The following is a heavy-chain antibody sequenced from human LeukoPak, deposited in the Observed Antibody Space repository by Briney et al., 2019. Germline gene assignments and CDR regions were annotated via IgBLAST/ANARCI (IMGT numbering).Heavy chain of an antibody. D-gene: IGHD2-15*01. CDR3: ASLGHCSGGSCYSGDY. V-gene: IGHV1-69*04. J-gene: IGHJ4*02. Sequence: SVKVSCKASGGTFSSYAISWVRQAPGQGLEWMGRIIPILGIANYAQKFQGRVTITADKSTSIAYMELSSLRSEDTAVYYCASLGHCSGGSCYSGDYWGQGTLVTVSS. CDR2: IIPILGIA. CDR1: GGTFSSYA.